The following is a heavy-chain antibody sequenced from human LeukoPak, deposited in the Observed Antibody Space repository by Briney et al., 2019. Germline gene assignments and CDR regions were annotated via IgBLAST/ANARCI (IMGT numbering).Heavy chain of an antibody. D-gene: IGHD6-19*01. CDR1: GYTFTDYY. CDR2: VDPEDGET. J-gene: IGHJ5*02. CDR3: ATGPYSSGWFQFDR. Sequence: GATVQISCKVSGYTFTDYYMHWVHQAPGKGLEWMGLVDPEDGETIYAEKFQGRVTITADTSTDTAYMELSSLRSEDTAVYYCATGPYSSGWFQFDRWGQGTLVTVSS. V-gene: IGHV1-69-2*01.